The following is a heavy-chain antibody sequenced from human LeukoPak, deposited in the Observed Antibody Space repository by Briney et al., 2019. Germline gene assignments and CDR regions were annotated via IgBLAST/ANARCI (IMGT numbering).Heavy chain of an antibody. J-gene: IGHJ4*02. V-gene: IGHV3-11*01. CDR3: ARHYYHGSGQGGY. CDR2: ISSSGRTI. Sequence: TGGSLRLSCAASGFTFSDYYMSWIRQAPGKGLEWLSYISSSGRTIYYADSEKGRFTISRDNAKNSLYLQMNSLRVEDTAGYYCARHYYHGSGQGGYWGQGTLVTVSS. CDR1: GFTFSDYY. D-gene: IGHD3-22*01.